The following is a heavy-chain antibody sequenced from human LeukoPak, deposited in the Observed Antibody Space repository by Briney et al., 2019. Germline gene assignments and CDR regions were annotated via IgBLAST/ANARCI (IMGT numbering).Heavy chain of an antibody. CDR2: IYYSGST. J-gene: IGHJ4*02. D-gene: IGHD6-19*01. CDR3: ARRVSGWWYFDY. V-gene: IGHV4-30-4*01. CDR1: GGSISSGDYY. Sequence: SETLSLTCTVSGGSISSGDYYWSWIRQPPGKGLEWIGYIYYSGSTYYNPSLKSRVTISVDTSKNQFSLKLSSVTAADTAVYYCARRVSGWWYFDYWGQGTLVTVSS.